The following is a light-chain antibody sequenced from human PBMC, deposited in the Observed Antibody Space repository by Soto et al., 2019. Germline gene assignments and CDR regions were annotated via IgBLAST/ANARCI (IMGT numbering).Light chain of an antibody. Sequence: EIVLTQSPATLSLSPGERATLSCRASQSVHNYLAWYQHKPGQGPRLLIYGAFTRATGIPDRFSGSGSGTDFTLTISRLEPEDFAVYYCQQHETLITFGQGTRLEIK. CDR1: QSVHNY. CDR2: GAF. V-gene: IGKV3-20*01. CDR3: QQHETLIT. J-gene: IGKJ5*01.